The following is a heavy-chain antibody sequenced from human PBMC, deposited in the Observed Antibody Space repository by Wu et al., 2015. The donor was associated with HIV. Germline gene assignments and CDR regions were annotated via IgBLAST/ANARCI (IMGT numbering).Heavy chain of an antibody. CDR1: GYTFTSYD. J-gene: IGHJ4*02. CDR3: ARRPLGYCSGGSCFIDY. Sequence: QVQLVQSGAEVKKPGASVKVSCKASGYTFTSYDINWVRQATGQGLEWMGWMNPNSGNTGYEQKFQGRVTMTRNTSISTAYMELSSLRSEDTAVYYCARRPLGYCSGGSCFIDYWARERWSPSPQ. D-gene: IGHD2-15*01. V-gene: IGHV1-8*01. CDR2: MNPNSGNT.